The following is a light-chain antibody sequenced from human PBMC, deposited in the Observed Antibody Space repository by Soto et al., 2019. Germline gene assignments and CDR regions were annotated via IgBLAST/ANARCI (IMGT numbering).Light chain of an antibody. CDR2: LNSDGSH. CDR3: QTWGTGTWV. CDR1: SGYSTYA. J-gene: IGLJ3*02. Sequence: QLVLTQSPSASASLGASVQLTCTLSSGYSTYAIAWHQQQPEKGPRYLMKLNSDGSHSKGDGIPDRFSGSSSGAERYLTISSLQSEDEADYYCQTWGTGTWVFGGGTKVTFL. V-gene: IGLV4-69*01.